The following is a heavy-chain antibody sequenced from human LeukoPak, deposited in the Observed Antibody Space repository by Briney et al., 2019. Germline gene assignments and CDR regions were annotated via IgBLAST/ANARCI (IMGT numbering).Heavy chain of an antibody. CDR3: AREPEVYRRFDP. D-gene: IGHD2-2*01. CDR1: GFTFSGYR. J-gene: IGHJ5*02. V-gene: IGHV3-74*01. CDR2: INTDGSST. Sequence: GGSLRLSCAASGFTFSGYRMHWVPQAPGKGLVWVSRINTDGSSTSYADSVEGRFTVSRDNAKNTLDLQMNSLRAEDTAVYYCAREPEVYRRFDPWGQGTLVTVSS.